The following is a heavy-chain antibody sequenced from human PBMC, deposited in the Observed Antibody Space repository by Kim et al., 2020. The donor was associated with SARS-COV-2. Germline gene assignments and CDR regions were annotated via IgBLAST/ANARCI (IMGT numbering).Heavy chain of an antibody. Sequence: SETLSLTCTVSGGSISRYYWSWIRQPPGKGLEWIGYIYYSGSTNYNPSLKSRVTISVDTSKNQFSLKVSSVTAADTAVYYCARENSSSWSALDIWGQGT. V-gene: IGHV4-59*01. CDR2: IYYSGST. CDR1: GGSISRYY. CDR3: ARENSSSWSALDI. D-gene: IGHD6-13*01. J-gene: IGHJ3*02.